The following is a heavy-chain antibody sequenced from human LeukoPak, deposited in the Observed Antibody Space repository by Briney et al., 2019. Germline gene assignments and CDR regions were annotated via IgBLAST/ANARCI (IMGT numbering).Heavy chain of an antibody. J-gene: IGHJ4*02. CDR1: GFTVSSNY. Sequence: GGSLRLSCAASGFTVSSNYMSWVRQAPGKGLEWVSYISSSSSTIYYADSVKGRFTISRDNAKNSLYLQMNSLRAEDTAVYYCARGDGSSWSHFDYWGQGTLVTVSS. D-gene: IGHD6-13*01. V-gene: IGHV3-48*01. CDR3: ARGDGSSWSHFDY. CDR2: ISSSSSTI.